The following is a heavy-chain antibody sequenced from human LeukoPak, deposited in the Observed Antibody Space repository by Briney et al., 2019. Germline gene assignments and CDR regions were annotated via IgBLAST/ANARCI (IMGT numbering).Heavy chain of an antibody. CDR1: GFTVSSNY. J-gene: IGHJ4*02. CDR3: ARVPPPRIAVAGTGPYYFDY. V-gene: IGHV3-53*01. Sequence: GGSLGLSCAAPGFTVSSNYMSWVRQAPGKGLEWVSVIYSGGSTYYADSVKGRFTISRDNSKNTLYLQMNSLRAEDTAVYYCARVPPPRIAVAGTGPYYFDYWGQGTLVTVSS. CDR2: IYSGGST. D-gene: IGHD6-19*01.